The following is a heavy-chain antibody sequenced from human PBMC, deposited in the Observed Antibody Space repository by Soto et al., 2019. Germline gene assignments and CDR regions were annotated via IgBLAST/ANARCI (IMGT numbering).Heavy chain of an antibody. CDR2: ISAHNGNT. J-gene: IGHJ4*02. Sequence: QVHLVQSGAEVKKPGASVKVSCKTSGYTFTSYGITWVRQAPGQGLEWMGWISAHNGNTDYAQKLQGRVIVTRDTSTSTAYMELRSLRSDDTAVYYCARGRYGDYWGQGALVTLSS. CDR1: GYTFTSYG. V-gene: IGHV1-18*01. CDR3: ARGRYGDY. D-gene: IGHD1-1*01.